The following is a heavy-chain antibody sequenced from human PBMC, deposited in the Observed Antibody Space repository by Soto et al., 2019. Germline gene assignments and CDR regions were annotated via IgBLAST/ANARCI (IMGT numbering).Heavy chain of an antibody. D-gene: IGHD3-3*01. CDR2: IYYSGST. J-gene: IGHJ5*02. CDR1: GGSISSSSYY. CDR3: ARQTIFGVGWFDP. Sequence: QLQLQESGPGLVKPSETLSLTCTVSGGSISSSSYYWGWIRQPPGKGLEWIGSIYYSGSTYYNPSLKSRVTISVDTSKNQFSLKLSSVTAADTAVYYCARQTIFGVGWFDPWGQGTLVTVSS. V-gene: IGHV4-39*01.